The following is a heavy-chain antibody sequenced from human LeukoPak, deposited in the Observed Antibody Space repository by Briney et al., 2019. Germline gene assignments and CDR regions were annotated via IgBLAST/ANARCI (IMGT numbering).Heavy chain of an antibody. V-gene: IGHV3-48*03. CDR3: ARGLIAAAAPFDC. CDR2: ISSSGSTI. D-gene: IGHD6-13*01. Sequence: GGSLRLSCAASGFTFSSYEMNWVRQAPGKGLEWVSYISSSGSTIYYADSVKGRFTISRDNAKNSLYLQTNSLRAEDTAVYYCARGLIAAAAPFDCWGQGTLVTVSS. J-gene: IGHJ4*02. CDR1: GFTFSSYE.